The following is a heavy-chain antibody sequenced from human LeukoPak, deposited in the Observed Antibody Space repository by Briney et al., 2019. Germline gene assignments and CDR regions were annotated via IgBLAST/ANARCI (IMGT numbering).Heavy chain of an antibody. J-gene: IGHJ4*02. CDR1: GFTFSSYE. CDR3: ARDLGGGYFDY. CDR2: ISSSGSTI. Sequence: GGSLRLSCAASGFTFSSYEMNWVRQVPGKGLEWVSYISSSGSTIYYADSVKGRFTISRDNAKNSLYLQMNSLRAEDTAVYYCARDLGGGYFDYWGQGTLVTVSS. V-gene: IGHV3-48*03. D-gene: IGHD2-15*01.